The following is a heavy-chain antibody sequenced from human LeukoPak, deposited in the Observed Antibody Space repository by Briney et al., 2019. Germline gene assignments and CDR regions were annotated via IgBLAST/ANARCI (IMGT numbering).Heavy chain of an antibody. Sequence: GGSLRLSCAASGFTFNSYRMNWVRQAPGKGLEWVSSISYSSTYIYYADSVKGRFTISRDNAKKSLYPQMNSLRAEDTAVYYCARDYYDTPYFEYWGQGTLVTVSS. D-gene: IGHD3-22*01. CDR3: ARDYYDTPYFEY. V-gene: IGHV3-21*01. CDR2: ISYSSTYI. J-gene: IGHJ4*02. CDR1: GFTFNSYR.